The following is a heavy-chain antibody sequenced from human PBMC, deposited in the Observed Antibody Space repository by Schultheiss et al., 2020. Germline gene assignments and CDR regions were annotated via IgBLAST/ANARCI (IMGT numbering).Heavy chain of an antibody. V-gene: IGHV1-8*01. CDR3: ARDRRGITFGGVIVYFDY. Sequence: ASVKVSCKASGYTFTSYDINWVRQATGQGLEWMGWMNPNSGNTGYAQKFQGRVTMTRNTSISTAYMELSSLRSEDTAVYYCARDRRGITFGGVIVYFDYWGQGTLVTVSS. CDR2: MNPNSGNT. D-gene: IGHD3-16*02. CDR1: GYTFTSYD. J-gene: IGHJ4*02.